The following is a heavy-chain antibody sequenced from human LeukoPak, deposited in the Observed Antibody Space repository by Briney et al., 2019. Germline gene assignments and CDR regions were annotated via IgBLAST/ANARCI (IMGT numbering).Heavy chain of an antibody. Sequence: PGGSLRLSCAASGFTFSSYAMSWVRQAPGKGLEWVSAISGSGGSTYYADSVKGRFTISRDNSKNTLYLQMNSLRAEDTAVYYCAKAGTMVRGVIIYKQVPPDYWGQGTLVTVSS. CDR1: GFTFSSYA. CDR3: AKAGTMVRGVIIYKQVPPDY. V-gene: IGHV3-23*01. J-gene: IGHJ4*02. D-gene: IGHD3-10*01. CDR2: ISGSGGST.